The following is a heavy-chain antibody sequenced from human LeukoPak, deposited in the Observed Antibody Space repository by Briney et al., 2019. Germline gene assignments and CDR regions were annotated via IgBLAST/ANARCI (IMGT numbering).Heavy chain of an antibody. CDR2: INPNSGGT. V-gene: IGHV1-2*04. CDR1: GYTFTGYY. CDR3: ARGVTTMVRGGTDFDY. D-gene: IGHD3-10*01. Sequence: ASVKVSCKASGYTFTGYYMHWVRQAPGQGLEWMGWINPNSGGTNYAQKFQGWVTMTRDTSISTAYMELSRLRSDDTAVYYCARGVTTMVRGGTDFDYWGQGTLVTVSS. J-gene: IGHJ4*02.